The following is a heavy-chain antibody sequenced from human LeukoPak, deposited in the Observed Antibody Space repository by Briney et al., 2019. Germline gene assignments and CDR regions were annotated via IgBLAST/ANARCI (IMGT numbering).Heavy chain of an antibody. CDR1: GFTFSSYA. D-gene: IGHD1-26*01. V-gene: IGHV3-23*01. J-gene: IGHJ4*02. CDR2: ISGSGGST. Sequence: PGGSLRLSCAASGFTFSSYAMSWVRQAPGKGLEWVSAISGSGGSTYYADSVKGRFTISRDNSKNTLYLLMNSLRAEDTAVYYCARGASGSYYDSVGYWGQGTLVTVSS. CDR3: ARGASGSYYDSVGY.